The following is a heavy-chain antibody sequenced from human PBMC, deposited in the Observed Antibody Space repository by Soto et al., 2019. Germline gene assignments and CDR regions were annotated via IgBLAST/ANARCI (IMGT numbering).Heavy chain of an antibody. J-gene: IGHJ4*02. D-gene: IGHD1-26*01. Sequence: GGSLRLSCAASGFTFISYAMSWVRQAPGKGLEWVSAISSGGGSTYYSDSVKGRFTISRDNSKNTQYLQMNSLRAEETAVYYCTKGRTKAKLFIGLDYWGQGTLVTVSS. V-gene: IGHV3-23*01. CDR3: TKGRTKAKLFIGLDY. CDR1: GFTFISYA. CDR2: ISSGGGST.